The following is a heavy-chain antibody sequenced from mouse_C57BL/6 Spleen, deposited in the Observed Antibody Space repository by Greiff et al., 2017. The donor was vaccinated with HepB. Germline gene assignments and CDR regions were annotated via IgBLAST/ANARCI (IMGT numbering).Heavy chain of an antibody. CDR2: ISYDGSN. CDR1: GYSITSGYY. D-gene: IGHD2-1*01. J-gene: IGHJ4*01. Sequence: EVQLQESGPGLVKPSQSLSLTCSVTGYSITSGYYWNWIRQFPGNKLEWMGYISYDGSNNYNPSLKNRISITRDTSQNQFFLKLNSVTTEDTATYYCARDQDYVNYDYYAMDYWGQGTSVTVSS. CDR3: ARDQDYVNYDYYAMDY. V-gene: IGHV3-6*01.